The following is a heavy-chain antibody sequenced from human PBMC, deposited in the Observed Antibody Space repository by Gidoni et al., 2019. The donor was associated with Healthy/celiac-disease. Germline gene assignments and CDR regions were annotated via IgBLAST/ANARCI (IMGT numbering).Heavy chain of an antibody. CDR3: TRREVGATVDY. D-gene: IGHD1-26*01. CDR1: GSTLSGSA. Sequence: EVQPVESGGGVVQPGGDLKRSCAASGSTLSGSAMHWVRQASGKGLEWVGRIRSKADSYATAYAAAVKGTFTISRDDSKNTAYLQINSPKTEDTAVYYCTRREVGATVDYWGQGTLVTVSS. CDR2: IRSKADSYAT. V-gene: IGHV3-73*02. J-gene: IGHJ4*02.